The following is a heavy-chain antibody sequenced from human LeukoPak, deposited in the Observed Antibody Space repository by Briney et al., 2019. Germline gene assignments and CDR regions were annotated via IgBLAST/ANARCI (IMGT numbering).Heavy chain of an antibody. CDR3: VTPRSWELSDMAV. V-gene: IGHV4-39*07. CDR1: GGSISSSSYY. Sequence: SETQSLTCTVSGGSISSSSYYCAWIRQSPWTGLEWIGSVYHNGETYYNPSLKIRAIISVDTSKTESSLRLTSVTAADPAVYYCVTPRSWELSDMAVWGKGTTVIVSS. D-gene: IGHD1-26*01. CDR2: VYHNGET. J-gene: IGHJ6*03.